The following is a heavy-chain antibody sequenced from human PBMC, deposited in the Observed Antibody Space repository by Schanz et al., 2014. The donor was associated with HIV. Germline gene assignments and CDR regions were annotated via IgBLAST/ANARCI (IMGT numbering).Heavy chain of an antibody. CDR3: AKDRNWYDDRYRGKGNYYYYYGMDV. V-gene: IGHV3-30*18. CDR1: GFTFNSYG. Sequence: QVQLVESGGGVVQPGRSLRLSCAASGFTFNSYGMHWVRQAPGKGLEWVSVISYDGRNKLYADSVKGRFTISRDNSKNTMYLQVKRLRPEDRAVYFCAKDRNWYDDRYRGKGNYYYYYGMDVWGQGTTVTVSS. J-gene: IGHJ6*02. CDR2: ISYDGRNK. D-gene: IGHD3-16*01.